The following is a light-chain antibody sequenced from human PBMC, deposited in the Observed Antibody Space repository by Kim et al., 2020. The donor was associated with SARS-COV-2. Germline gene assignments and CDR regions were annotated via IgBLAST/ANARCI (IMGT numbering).Light chain of an antibody. J-gene: IGKJ2*01. CDR3: QQRSNWPPYT. CDR2: DAS. V-gene: IGKV3-11*01. Sequence: LAPGESATLSSRASQSVSRYLAWYQQKPGQAPRLLIYDASNRATGIPARFSGSGSGTDFTLTISSLEPEDFAVYYCQQRSNWPPYTFGQGTKLEIK. CDR1: QSVSRY.